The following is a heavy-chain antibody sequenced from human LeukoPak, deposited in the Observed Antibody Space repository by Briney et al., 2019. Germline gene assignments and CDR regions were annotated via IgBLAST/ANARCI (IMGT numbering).Heavy chain of an antibody. J-gene: IGHJ4*02. CDR3: AKDRDYYGDYGALFDY. CDR2: ISGSGGST. CDR1: GFTFSSYA. V-gene: IGHV3-23*01. Sequence: GGSLRLSCAASGFTFSSYAMSWVRQAPGKGPEWVSAISGSGGSTYYADSVKGRFTISRDNSKNTLYLQMNSLRAEDTAVYYCAKDRDYYGDYGALFDYWGQGTLVTVSS. D-gene: IGHD4-17*01.